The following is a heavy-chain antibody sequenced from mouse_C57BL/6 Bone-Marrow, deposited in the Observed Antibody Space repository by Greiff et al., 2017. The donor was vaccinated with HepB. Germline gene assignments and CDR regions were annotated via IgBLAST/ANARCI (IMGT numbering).Heavy chain of an antibody. V-gene: IGHV5-15*04. CDR2: ISNLAYSI. D-gene: IGHD3-2*02. CDR1: GFTFSDYG. Sequence: EVKLEESGGGLVQPGGSLKLSCAASGFTFSDYGMAWVRQAPRKGPEWVAFISNLAYSIYYADTVTGRVTISRENAKNTLYLEMSSLRSEDTAMYYCARQLRLRAMDYWGQGTSVTVSS. J-gene: IGHJ4*01. CDR3: ARQLRLRAMDY.